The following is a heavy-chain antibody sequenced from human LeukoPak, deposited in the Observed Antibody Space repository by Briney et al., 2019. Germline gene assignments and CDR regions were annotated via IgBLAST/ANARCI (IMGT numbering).Heavy chain of an antibody. J-gene: IGHJ4*02. D-gene: IGHD2-15*01. CDR2: ISTDGYTT. Sequence: GGSLRLSCAASGLAFSAYKMHWVRQAPRKGLVWVSRISTDGYTTDYADFVQGRFTASRDNTKNTWSLEMNSLRAEDTAVYYCVVGGSPGYWGQGTLVTVPS. CDR3: VVGGSPGY. V-gene: IGHV3-74*01. CDR1: GLAFSAYK.